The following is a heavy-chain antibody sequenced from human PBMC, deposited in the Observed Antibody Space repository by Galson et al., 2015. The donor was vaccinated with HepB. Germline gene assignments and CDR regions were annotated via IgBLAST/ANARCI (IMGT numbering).Heavy chain of an antibody. Sequence: SLRLSCAASGFTFSSYGMHWVRQAPGKGLEWVAVIWYDGSNKYYADSVKGRFTISRDNSKNTLYLQMNSLRAEDTAVYYCAGHYGDSYYFDYWGQGTLVTVSS. V-gene: IGHV3-33*01. J-gene: IGHJ4*02. CDR3: AGHYGDSYYFDY. CDR2: IWYDGSNK. D-gene: IGHD4-17*01. CDR1: GFTFSSYG.